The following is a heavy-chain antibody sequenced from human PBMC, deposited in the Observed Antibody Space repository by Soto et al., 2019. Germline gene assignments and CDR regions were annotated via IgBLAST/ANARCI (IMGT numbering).Heavy chain of an antibody. CDR1: GGSFSAYY. CDR3: ARESHDILTGPPWVWYFDL. Sequence: QVQLQQWGAGPLRPLETLSLTCGVSGGSFSAYYWAWIPQSPGKGLEWIGEINDRGSINYNPSLKSRVSISVDTSKNHYSLNLRSVTAADTAVYYCARESHDILTGPPWVWYFDLWGRGTLVTVSS. V-gene: IGHV4-34*01. D-gene: IGHD3-9*01. J-gene: IGHJ2*01. CDR2: INDRGSI.